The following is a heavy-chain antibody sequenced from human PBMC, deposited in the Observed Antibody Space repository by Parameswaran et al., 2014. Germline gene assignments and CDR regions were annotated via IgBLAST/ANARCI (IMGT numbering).Heavy chain of an antibody. D-gene: IGHD6-13*01. V-gene: IGHV4-30-2*01. CDR3: ARAYRSTWYYHNFFDP. J-gene: IGHJ5*02. Sequence: RWIRQPPGKGLEWLGYIYHSGNTYYNPSLKSRVTISVDWSKNQFSLKLRSVTAADTAVYFCARAYRSTWYYHNFFDPWGPGNPGHRLL. CDR2: IYHSGNT.